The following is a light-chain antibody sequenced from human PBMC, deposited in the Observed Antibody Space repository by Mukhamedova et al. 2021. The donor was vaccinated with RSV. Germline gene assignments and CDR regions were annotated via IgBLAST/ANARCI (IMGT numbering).Light chain of an antibody. J-gene: IGKJ1*01. Sequence: ASQSVSSNLAWYQQKPGQAPRLLIYGASTRATGIPARFSGSGSGTEFTLTISSLQSEDFAVYYCQQYNNWWTFGQGTKVEIK. CDR3: QQYNNWWT. CDR1: QSVSSN. V-gene: IGKV3-15*01. CDR2: GAS.